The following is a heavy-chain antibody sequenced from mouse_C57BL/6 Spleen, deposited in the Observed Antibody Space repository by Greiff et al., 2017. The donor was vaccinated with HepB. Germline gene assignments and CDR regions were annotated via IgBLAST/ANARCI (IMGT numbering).Heavy chain of an antibody. CDR1: GYSFTDYN. CDR3: ARSHVRQGFAC. V-gene: IGHV1-39*01. CDR2: IYPNYGTT. D-gene: IGHD2-14*01. J-gene: IGHJ3*01. Sequence: EVQVVESGPELVKPGASVKISCKASGYSFTDYNMNWVKQRNGKGLEWIGVIYPNYGTTSYNQKFKGKATLTVDQSSSTAYMQLNSLTSEDSAVYYCARSHVRQGFACWGQGTLVPVSA.